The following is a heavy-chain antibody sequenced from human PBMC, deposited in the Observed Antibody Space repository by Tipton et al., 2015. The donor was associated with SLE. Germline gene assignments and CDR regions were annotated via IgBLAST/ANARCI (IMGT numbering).Heavy chain of an antibody. CDR1: GGSFSGYY. CDR3: ARGRVGAQHLVYLSGYFVY. CDR2: INHSGST. J-gene: IGHJ4*02. V-gene: IGHV4-34*01. Sequence: TLSLTCAVYGGSFSGYYWSWIRQPPGKGLEWIGEINHSGSTSYNPSLKSRVTISVDTPKKQFSLKLSSVTAADAAVYYCARGRVGAQHLVYLSGYFVYWGQGTLVTVSS. D-gene: IGHD6-13*01.